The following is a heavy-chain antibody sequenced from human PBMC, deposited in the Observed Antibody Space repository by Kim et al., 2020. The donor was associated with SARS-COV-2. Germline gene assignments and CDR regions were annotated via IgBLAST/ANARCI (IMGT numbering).Heavy chain of an antibody. CDR2: IYYSGST. J-gene: IGHJ5*01. D-gene: IGHD3-10*01. Sequence: SETLSLTCTVSGGSVSSGSYYWSWIRQPPGKGLEWIGYIYYSGSTNYNPSLKSRVTISVDTSKNQFSLKLSSVTAADTAVYYCARGVTMVRGVMIGFSW. V-gene: IGHV4-61*01. CDR3: ARGVTMVRGVMIGFS. CDR1: GGSVSSGSYY.